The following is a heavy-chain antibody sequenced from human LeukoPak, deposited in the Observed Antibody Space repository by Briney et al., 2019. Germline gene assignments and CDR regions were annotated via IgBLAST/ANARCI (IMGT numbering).Heavy chain of an antibody. CDR2: IYYSGST. J-gene: IGHJ6*02. D-gene: IGHD2-15*01. CDR3: ARLADCSGGSCSDYYGMDV. Sequence: PSETLSLTCTVSGGSISSGGYYWSWIRQHPGKGLEWIGYIYYSGSTYYNPSLKSRVTISVDTSKNQFSLKLGSVTAADTAVYYCARLADCSGGSCSDYYGMDVWGQGTTVTVSS. CDR1: GGSISSGGYY. V-gene: IGHV4-31*03.